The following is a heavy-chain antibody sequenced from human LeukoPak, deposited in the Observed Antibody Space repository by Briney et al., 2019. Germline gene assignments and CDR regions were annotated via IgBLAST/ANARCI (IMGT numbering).Heavy chain of an antibody. D-gene: IGHD3-16*02. CDR2: IIPIFGTA. V-gene: IGHV1-69*13. CDR3: ASDPYVWGSYRHREYSQH. CDR1: GGTFSSYV. J-gene: IGHJ1*01. Sequence: SVKVSCKASGGTFSSYVISWVRQAPGQGLEWMGGIIPIFGTANYAQKFQGRVTITADESTSTAYMELSSLRSEDTAVYYCASDPYVWGSYRHREYSQHWGQGTLVAVSS.